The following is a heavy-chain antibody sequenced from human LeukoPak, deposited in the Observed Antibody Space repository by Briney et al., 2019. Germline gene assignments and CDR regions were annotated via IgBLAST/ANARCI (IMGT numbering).Heavy chain of an antibody. CDR3: AIRGRGSGYYKY. CDR1: GGSISSSSYY. Sequence: SETLSLTCTVSGGSISSSSYYWGWIRQPPGKGLEWIGSIYYSGSTYYNPSLKSRVTISVDTSKNQFSLKLSSVTAADTAVYYCAIRGRGSGYYKYWGQGTLVTVSS. CDR2: IYYSGST. D-gene: IGHD3-3*01. J-gene: IGHJ4*02. V-gene: IGHV4-39*07.